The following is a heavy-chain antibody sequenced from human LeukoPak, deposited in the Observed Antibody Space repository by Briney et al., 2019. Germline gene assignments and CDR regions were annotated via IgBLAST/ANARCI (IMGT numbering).Heavy chain of an antibody. CDR3: ARVYDSSGYFDYYGMDV. V-gene: IGHV3-21*01. CDR1: GFTFSSYT. Sequence: PGGSLRLSCAASGFTFSSYTMNWVRQAPGKGLEWVSSISSSSSYIYYADSVRGRFTISRDNAKNSLYLQMNSLRAEDTAVYYCARVYDSSGYFDYYGMDVWGQGTTVTVSS. J-gene: IGHJ6*02. CDR2: ISSSSSYI. D-gene: IGHD3-22*01.